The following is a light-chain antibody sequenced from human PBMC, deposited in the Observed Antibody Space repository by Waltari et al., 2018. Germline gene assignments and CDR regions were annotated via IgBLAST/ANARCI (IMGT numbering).Light chain of an antibody. V-gene: IGKV1-5*03. CDR2: KAS. J-gene: IGKJ4*01. CDR3: QQYYTYPLT. Sequence: DIQMTQSPSTLSASVGDRVTITFRASQSISSWLAWYQQKPGKAPKLLIYKASTLEGGVPSRFSGIGSGTDFTLTISSLQPDDSAAYYCQQYYTYPLTFGGGTKVEIK. CDR1: QSISSW.